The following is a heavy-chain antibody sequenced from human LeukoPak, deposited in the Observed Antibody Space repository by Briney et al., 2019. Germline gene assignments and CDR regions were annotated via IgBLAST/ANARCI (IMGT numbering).Heavy chain of an antibody. V-gene: IGHV4-59*08. CDR3: TRKAVAGNGYNWFDP. D-gene: IGHD6-19*01. CDR1: GGSISTYY. J-gene: IGHJ5*02. Sequence: PSETLSLTCAVSGGSISTYYWNWIRQPPGKGLEWIGYILYTGSTIYNPSLKSRVTMSVDTSKNQFSLKLTSVTAKDTAVYYCTRKAVAGNGYNWFDPWGQGTLVTVSS. CDR2: ILYTGST.